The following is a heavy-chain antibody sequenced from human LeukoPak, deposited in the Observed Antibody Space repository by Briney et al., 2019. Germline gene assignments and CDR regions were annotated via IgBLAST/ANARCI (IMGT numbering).Heavy chain of an antibody. J-gene: IGHJ3*02. CDR2: IFPGDSDT. V-gene: IGHV5-51*01. CDR1: GNSITTYW. Sequence: GESLKISCKASGNSITTYWIDWVRQKPGKGLEWMGLIFPGDSDTKYSPSFQGQVTISADKSISTAYLQWSSLKASDTAMYYCATYFAGAETFDIWGQGTMVTVSS. CDR3: ATYFAGAETFDI. D-gene: IGHD3-16*01.